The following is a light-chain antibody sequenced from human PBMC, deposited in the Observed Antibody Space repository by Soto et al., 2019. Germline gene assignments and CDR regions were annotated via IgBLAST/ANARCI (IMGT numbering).Light chain of an antibody. Sequence: ETVMTQSPATLSLSPWERATLSCRARQSVSSYLAWYQQKPGQAPRLLSYDASNRATGIPARFSGSGSGTDFTLTISSLEPEDFAVYYCQQRSNWPTFGQGTRLEIK. J-gene: IGKJ5*01. CDR2: DAS. CDR3: QQRSNWPT. CDR1: QSVSSY. V-gene: IGKV3-11*01.